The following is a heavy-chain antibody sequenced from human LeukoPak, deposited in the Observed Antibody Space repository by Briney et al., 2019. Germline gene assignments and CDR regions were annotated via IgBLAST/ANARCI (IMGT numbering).Heavy chain of an antibody. J-gene: IGHJ4*02. CDR3: ARDFYGDAGDNPSVY. V-gene: IGHV4-4*07. CDR2: IYPSGST. Sequence: SATLYLFCNASGGSISNYYMNWLRQPAGKGLEWIGRIYPSGSTNYNPSLKSRGTISREKSKNHLSQNRKSEIAGDTALYYCARDFYGDAGDNPSVYWGQGILVTVSS. D-gene: IGHD4/OR15-4a*01. CDR1: GGSISNYY.